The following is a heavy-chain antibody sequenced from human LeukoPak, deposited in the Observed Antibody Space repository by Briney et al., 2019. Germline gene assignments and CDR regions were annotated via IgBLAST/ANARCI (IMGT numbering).Heavy chain of an antibody. J-gene: IGHJ3*02. CDR2: IYHGGSI. D-gene: IGHD6-19*01. Sequence: SETLSLTCTVSGGSISSNNYHWGWIRQPPGKGLEWIGSIYHGGSIYYNPSLKSRVTISVDMSKNQFSLNLSSVTAADTAVYYCALDLIPVASSRAFDIWGQGTMVTVSS. CDR1: GGSISSNNYH. CDR3: ALDLIPVASSRAFDI. V-gene: IGHV4-39*07.